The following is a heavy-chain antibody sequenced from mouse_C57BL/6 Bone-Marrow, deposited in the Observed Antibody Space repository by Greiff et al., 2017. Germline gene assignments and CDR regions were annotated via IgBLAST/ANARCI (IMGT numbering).Heavy chain of an antibody. CDR2: IDPENGDT. CDR3: TPPWGFDV. Sequence: EVKLQESGAELVRPGASVKLSCTASGFNIKDDYMHWVKQRPDQGLEWIGWIDPENGDTEYASKFQGKATITADTSSTTAYLQLSSLTSEDTAVYYCTPPWGFDVWGTGTTVTVSA. CDR1: GFNIKDDY. J-gene: IGHJ1*03. V-gene: IGHV14-4*01.